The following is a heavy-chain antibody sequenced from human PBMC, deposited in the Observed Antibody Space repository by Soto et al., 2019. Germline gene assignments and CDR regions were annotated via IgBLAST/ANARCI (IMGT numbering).Heavy chain of an antibody. CDR1: GYTFTSYG. V-gene: IGHV1-69*04. CDR3: ATSYGSGYRAFDY. CDR2: VNPILSMS. Sequence: GASVKVSCKASGYTFTSYGISWVRQAPGLGLEWMGRVNPILSMSNYAQKFQGRVTMTADKSTSTAYMELRSLRSEDTAFYYCATSYGSGYRAFDYWGQGALVTVSS. J-gene: IGHJ4*02. D-gene: IGHD3-10*01.